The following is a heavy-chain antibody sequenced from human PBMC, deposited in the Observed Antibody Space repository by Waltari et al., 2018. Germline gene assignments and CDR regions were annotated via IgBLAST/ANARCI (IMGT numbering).Heavy chain of an antibody. CDR2: IIPIFGTA. D-gene: IGHD3-22*01. Sequence: QVQLVQSGAEVKKPGSSVKVSCKASGGTFSSYAISWVRQAPGQGLEWMGRIIPIFGTANYAQKFQGRVTITADKSTSTAYMELSSLRSEDTAVYYCARESGGDYYDSSGYAFDYWGQGTLVTVSS. CDR3: ARESGGDYYDSSGYAFDY. CDR1: GGTFSSYA. J-gene: IGHJ4*02. V-gene: IGHV1-69*08.